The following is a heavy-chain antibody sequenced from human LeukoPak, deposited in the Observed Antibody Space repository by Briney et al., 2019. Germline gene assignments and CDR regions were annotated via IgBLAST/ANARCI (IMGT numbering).Heavy chain of an antibody. Sequence: ASVKVSCKVSGYTLTELSMHWVRQAPGKGLEWMGGFDPEDGETIYAQKFQSRVTMTEDTSTDTAYMELSSLRSEDTAVYYCACGGVYGGNLEGGYYDYWGQGTLVTVSS. D-gene: IGHD4-23*01. J-gene: IGHJ4*02. CDR1: GYTLTELS. CDR3: ACGGVYGGNLEGGYYDY. CDR2: FDPEDGET. V-gene: IGHV1-24*01.